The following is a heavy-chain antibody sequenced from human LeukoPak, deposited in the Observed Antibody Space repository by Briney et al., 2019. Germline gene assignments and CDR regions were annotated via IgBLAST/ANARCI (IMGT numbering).Heavy chain of an antibody. CDR2: IGTAGGT. Sequence: GGSLRLSCAASGFTFSSYDMHWVRQATGKGLEWVSAIGTAGGTYYAGSVKGRFTISRENAKNSLYLQMNSLRAGDTAVYYCARDTGDGRLDYWGQGTLVTVSS. V-gene: IGHV3-13*01. J-gene: IGHJ4*02. D-gene: IGHD7-27*01. CDR3: ARDTGDGRLDY. CDR1: GFTFSSYD.